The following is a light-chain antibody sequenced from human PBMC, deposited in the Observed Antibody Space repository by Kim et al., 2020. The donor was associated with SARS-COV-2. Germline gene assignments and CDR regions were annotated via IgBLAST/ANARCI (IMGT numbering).Light chain of an antibody. CDR3: QQYNNWPRT. J-gene: IGKJ2*02. CDR2: GAS. CDR1: QSISTF. V-gene: IGKV3-15*01. Sequence: DIVMTQSPVTLSVSPGETAILSCRASQSISTFVAWYQQKPGQAPRLLMSGASTRAAGVPARFSGSGSGTDFTLTISSLQSEDFAMYYCQQYNNWPRTFGQGTKLEI.